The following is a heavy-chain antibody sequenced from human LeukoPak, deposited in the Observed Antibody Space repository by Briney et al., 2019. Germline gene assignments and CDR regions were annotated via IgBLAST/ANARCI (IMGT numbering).Heavy chain of an antibody. CDR1: GGSVSSYY. Sequence: PSETLSLTCTVSGGSVSSYYWSWIRQPPGQGLEWIAYIHSSGYTNYNPSLKSRVTISVDTSKNQFSLKVTSVTAADTAVYYCAKRQGPNSGSYDWFDPWVQGTLVTVSS. CDR2: IHSSGYT. D-gene: IGHD1-26*01. V-gene: IGHV4-4*09. J-gene: IGHJ5*02. CDR3: AKRQGPNSGSYDWFDP.